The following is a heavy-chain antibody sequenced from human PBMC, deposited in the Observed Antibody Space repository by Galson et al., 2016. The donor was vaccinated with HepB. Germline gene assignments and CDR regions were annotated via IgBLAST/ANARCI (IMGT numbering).Heavy chain of an antibody. CDR1: GFSFSSYG. V-gene: IGHV3-33*01. CDR2: IWYDGSKK. Sequence: SLRLSCAASGFSFSSYGMHWVRQAPGKGLEWVAVIWYDGSKKYYADSVKGRFTISRDNSKNTLYLQMNSLRVEDTAVFYCARTNCGGDCPYFDYWGQGTLVTVSS. J-gene: IGHJ4*02. D-gene: IGHD2-21*02. CDR3: ARTNCGGDCPYFDY.